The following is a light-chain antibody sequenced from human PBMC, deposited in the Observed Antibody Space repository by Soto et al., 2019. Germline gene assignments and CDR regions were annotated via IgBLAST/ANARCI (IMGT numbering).Light chain of an antibody. J-gene: IGLJ3*02. V-gene: IGLV1-44*01. CDR1: SSNIGSNN. CDR3: AAWDDSLNGWV. CDR2: SKN. Sequence: QSVLTQPPSASGTPGQRVTISCSGSSSNIGSNNVNWYQQLPGTAPKLLIYSKNQQPSGVPDRFSGSKSGTSASLAISGLQSEDEADYYCAAWDDSLNGWVFGGGTKVTVL.